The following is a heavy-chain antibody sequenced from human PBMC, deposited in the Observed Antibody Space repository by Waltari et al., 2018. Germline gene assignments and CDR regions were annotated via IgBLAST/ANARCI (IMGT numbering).Heavy chain of an antibody. D-gene: IGHD3-16*01. CDR1: GYTLTELS. Sequence: QVQLVQSGAEVKKPGASVKVSCTVSGYTLTELSMHWVRQAPGKGLEWMGGFDPEDGETSYAQKFQGRVTMNEDTSTDTAYMELSSLRSEDTAVYYCATVGVFDYWGQGTLVIVSS. CDR3: ATVGVFDY. CDR2: FDPEDGET. J-gene: IGHJ4*02. V-gene: IGHV1-24*01.